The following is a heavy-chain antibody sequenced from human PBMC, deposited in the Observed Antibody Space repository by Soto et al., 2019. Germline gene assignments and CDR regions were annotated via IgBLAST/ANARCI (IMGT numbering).Heavy chain of an antibody. J-gene: IGHJ5*02. CDR3: ARDLFGGGEVPAALASFDP. CDR1: GFSFSSYS. Sequence: EVQLVESGGGLVKPGGSLRLSCAASGFSFSSYSMNWVRQAPGKGLEWVSSISSSSSNIYYADSVKGRFTSSRDNAQKSLYLQMNRLRAEDTAVYYCARDLFGGGEVPAALASFDPWGQGTLVTVSS. D-gene: IGHD2-2*01. CDR2: ISSSSSNI. V-gene: IGHV3-21*01.